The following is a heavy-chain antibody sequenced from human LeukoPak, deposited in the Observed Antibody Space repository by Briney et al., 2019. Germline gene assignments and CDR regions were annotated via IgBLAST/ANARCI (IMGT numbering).Heavy chain of an antibody. Sequence: GESLQISCEGSGYSFTSYWIGWVRQLPGKGPEWMGIIYPGDSDTRYSPSFQGQVTISADKSISTAYLQWSSLKASDTAMYYCARHGIDYVWGSYRHFDYWGQGTLVTVSS. CDR3: ARHGIDYVWGSYRHFDY. J-gene: IGHJ4*02. CDR2: IYPGDSDT. D-gene: IGHD3-16*02. V-gene: IGHV5-51*01. CDR1: GYSFTSYW.